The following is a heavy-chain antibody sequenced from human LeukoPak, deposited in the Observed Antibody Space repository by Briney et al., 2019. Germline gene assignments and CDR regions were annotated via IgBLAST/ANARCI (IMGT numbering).Heavy chain of an antibody. CDR3: AKRYSSSWSRRLMNWFDP. J-gene: IGHJ5*02. CDR1: GGSISSYY. D-gene: IGHD6-13*01. V-gene: IGHV4-4*07. CDR2: IYTSGST. Sequence: SETLSLTCTVSGGSISSYYWSWIRQPAGKGLEWIGRIYTSGSTNYNPSLKSRVTMSVDTSKNQFSLKLSSVTAADTAVYYCAKRYSSSWSRRLMNWFDPWGQGTLVTVSS.